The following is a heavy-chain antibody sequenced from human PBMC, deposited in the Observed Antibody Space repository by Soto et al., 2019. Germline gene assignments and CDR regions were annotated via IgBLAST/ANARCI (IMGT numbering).Heavy chain of an antibody. Sequence: PGGSLRLSCAVSGFTLSKYWIHWVRQAPGKGLVWLLRVTGEGTSATYADSVKARFTISRDTANDTWFLQMNGLRDEDTGMYFCARGVRRSNGRGLFNQGGLDYWGEGTLVTVSS. V-gene: IGHV3-74*03. CDR3: ARGVRRSNGRGLFNQGGLDY. CDR2: VTGEGTSA. J-gene: IGHJ4*02. D-gene: IGHD2-8*01. CDR1: GFTLSKYW.